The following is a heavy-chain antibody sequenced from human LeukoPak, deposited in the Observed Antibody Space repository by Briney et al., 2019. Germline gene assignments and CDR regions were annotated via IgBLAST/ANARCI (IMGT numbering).Heavy chain of an antibody. CDR3: AGTSMITFGGVIVIPFDY. J-gene: IGHJ4*02. V-gene: IGHV3-48*03. CDR1: GFTFSSYE. CDR2: ISSSGSTI. Sequence: GGSLRLSCAASGFTFSSYEMNWVRQAPGKGLEWVSYISSSGSTIYYADSVKGRFTISRDNAKNSLYLQMNSLRAEDTAVYYCAGTSMITFGGVIVIPFDYWGQGTLVTVSS. D-gene: IGHD3-16*02.